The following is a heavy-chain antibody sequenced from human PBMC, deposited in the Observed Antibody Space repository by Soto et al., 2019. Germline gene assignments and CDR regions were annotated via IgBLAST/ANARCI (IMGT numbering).Heavy chain of an antibody. V-gene: IGHV2-5*02. CDR3: AHSATTVTPYYFDY. Sequence: QITLKESGPTLVKPTQTLTLTCTFSGFSLSTSGVSVGWIRQPPGKALEWLALIYWDDDRRYSPSLKSRLTITKDTSKIQVVLTMTNVDPVDTATYYCAHSATTVTPYYFDYWGQGTLVTVSS. CDR1: GFSLSTSGVS. CDR2: IYWDDDR. D-gene: IGHD4-17*01. J-gene: IGHJ4*02.